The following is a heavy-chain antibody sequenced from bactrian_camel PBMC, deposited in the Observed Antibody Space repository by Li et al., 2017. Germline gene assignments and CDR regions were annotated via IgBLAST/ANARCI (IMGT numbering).Heavy chain of an antibody. D-gene: IGHD5*01. CDR2: IDSDGST. CDR1: AYLYGHC. V-gene: IGHV3S53*01. CDR3: AATTDCYPAPEYNY. Sequence: QVQLVESGGGSMQAGGSLKLSCAASAYLYGHCMGWFRAAEGKDREVIAAIDSDGSTSYADSVKGRFTISKDNANNALWLQMNNLKPEDTAMYFGAATTDCYPAPEYNYWGQGTQVTVS. J-gene: IGHJ4*01.